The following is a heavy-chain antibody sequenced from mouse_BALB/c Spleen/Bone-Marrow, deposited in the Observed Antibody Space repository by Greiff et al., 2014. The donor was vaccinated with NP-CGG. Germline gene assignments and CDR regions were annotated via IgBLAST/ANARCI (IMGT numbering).Heavy chain of an antibody. Sequence: VQLQQSGAELVRPGASVTLSCKASGYKFTDYEMHWVKQTPVHGLEWIGSIDPETGGTAYNQNFKGKATLTADRSSTTAYMELRSLTSEDSAVYCCTREGIYFGYDVPMDYWGQGTSVTVSS. J-gene: IGHJ4*01. CDR2: IDPETGGT. CDR3: TREGIYFGYDVPMDY. D-gene: IGHD2-2*01. CDR1: GYKFTDYE. V-gene: IGHV1-15*01.